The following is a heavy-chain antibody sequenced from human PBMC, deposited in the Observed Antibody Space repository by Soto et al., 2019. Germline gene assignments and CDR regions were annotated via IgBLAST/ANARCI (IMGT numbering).Heavy chain of an antibody. V-gene: IGHV1-2*04. CDR2: INPNSGGT. CDR1: GYTFTGYY. D-gene: IGHD2-15*01. J-gene: IGHJ5*02. CDR3: AREVGGYCSGGSCWSNWFDP. Sequence: ASVKVSCKASGYTFTGYYMHWVRQAPGQGLEWMGWINPNSGGTNYAQKFQGWVTMTRDTSISPAYMELSRLRSDDTAVYYCAREVGGYCSGGSCWSNWFDPWGQGTLVTVSS.